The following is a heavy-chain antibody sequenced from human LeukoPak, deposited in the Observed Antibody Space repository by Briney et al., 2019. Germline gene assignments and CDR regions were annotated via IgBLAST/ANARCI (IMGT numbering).Heavy chain of an antibody. V-gene: IGHV3-43D*03. Sequence: PGGSLRLPCAASGFTFDDYAMHWVRQAPGKGLEWVYLISWDGGSTYYADSVKGRFTISRDNSKNSLYLQMNSLRAEDTAVYYCARDPYSGSYGNYYYYFTDGWGKGTTVTISS. CDR2: ISWDGGST. CDR1: GFTFDDYA. CDR3: ARDPYSGSYGNYYYYFTDG. J-gene: IGHJ6*03. D-gene: IGHD1-26*01.